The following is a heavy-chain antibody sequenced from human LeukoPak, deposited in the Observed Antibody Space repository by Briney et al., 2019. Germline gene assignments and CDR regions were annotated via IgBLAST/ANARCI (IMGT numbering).Heavy chain of an antibody. CDR1: GYTFTSYG. CDR3: AIWFGESFDY. CDR2: INAGNGNT. Sequence: ASVKVSCKASGYTFTSYGISWVRQAPGQGLEWMGWINAGNGNTKYSQKFQGRVTITRDTSATTAYLELSSLRSEDTAVYYCAIWFGESFDYWGQGTLVTVSS. D-gene: IGHD3-10*01. V-gene: IGHV1-3*01. J-gene: IGHJ4*02.